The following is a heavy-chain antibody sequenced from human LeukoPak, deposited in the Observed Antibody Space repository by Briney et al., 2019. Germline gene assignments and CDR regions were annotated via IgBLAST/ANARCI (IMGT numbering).Heavy chain of an antibody. Sequence: GGSLRLSCAASGFTFSNARMSWVRQAPGKGLEWVGRIKSKTDGGTTDYAAPVKGRFTISRDDSKNTLYLQMNSLKTEDTAVYYCTTGCSMVQPIHDYYYYYMDVWGKGTTVTVSS. CDR2: IKSKTDGGTT. D-gene: IGHD3-10*01. J-gene: IGHJ6*03. CDR3: TTGCSMVQPIHDYYYYYMDV. CDR1: GFTFSNAR. V-gene: IGHV3-15*01.